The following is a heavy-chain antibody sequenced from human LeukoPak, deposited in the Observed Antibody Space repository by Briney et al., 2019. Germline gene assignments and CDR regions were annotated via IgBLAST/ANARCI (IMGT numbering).Heavy chain of an antibody. J-gene: IGHJ3*02. Sequence: GASVKVSCKASGGTFSIYTVSWVRQAPGQGLEWMGGGIIPMFDTVNYTQRFQGRVTITADKSTSTAYMELISLRSDDTAIYYCVRFCISARCNRGFDMWGQGTMVTVSS. CDR1: GGTFSIYT. CDR3: VRFCISARCNRGFDM. V-gene: IGHV1-69*06. CDR2: GIIPMFDTV. D-gene: IGHD2-2*01.